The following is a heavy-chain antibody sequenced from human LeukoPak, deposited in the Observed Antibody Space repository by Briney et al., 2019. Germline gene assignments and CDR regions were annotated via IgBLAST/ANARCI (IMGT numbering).Heavy chain of an antibody. V-gene: IGHV3-30-3*01. Sequence: GGSLRLSCAASGFAFSDYAMHWVRQAPGKGLEWVAVISKDGSDKYYPGSVRGRFTISRDNSKNTLYLQMDSLRAEDTAVYYCAKGGDGYNYYFDYWGQETLVTVSS. CDR1: GFAFSDYA. D-gene: IGHD5-24*01. CDR3: AKGGDGYNYYFDY. J-gene: IGHJ4*02. CDR2: ISKDGSDK.